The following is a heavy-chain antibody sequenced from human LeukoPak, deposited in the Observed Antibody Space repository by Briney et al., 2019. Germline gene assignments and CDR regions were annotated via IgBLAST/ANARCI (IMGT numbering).Heavy chain of an antibody. CDR3: AREDTSAAVDY. CDR2: IYHSGST. D-gene: IGHD6-13*01. V-gene: IGHV4-30-2*01. Sequence: SQTLSLTCAVSGGSDSSGGYSLSWIRQPPGKGLEWIGYIYHSGSTYYNPSLKSRVTISVDRSKNQFSLKLSSVTAADTAVYYCAREDTSAAVDYWGQGTLVTVSS. CDR1: GGSDSSGGYS. J-gene: IGHJ4*02.